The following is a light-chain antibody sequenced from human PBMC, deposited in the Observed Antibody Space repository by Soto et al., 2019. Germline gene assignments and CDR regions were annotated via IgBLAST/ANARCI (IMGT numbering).Light chain of an antibody. CDR2: GAS. CDR1: HSVDRRY. V-gene: IGKV3-20*01. CDR3: QQYASAPPEVYT. Sequence: IVLTQSPGTLSLSPGERATLSCRASHSVDRRYLAWYQHQPGQAPRLLIYGASNRVTGVPDRFSGSGSGTDFTLTISRLEREDFAVYYCQQYASAPPEVYTFGQGTKLEIK. J-gene: IGKJ2*01.